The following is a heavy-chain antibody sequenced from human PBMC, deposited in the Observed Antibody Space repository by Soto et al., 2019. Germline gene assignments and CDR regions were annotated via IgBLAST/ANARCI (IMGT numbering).Heavy chain of an antibody. Sequence: QVQLVESGGGVVQPGRSLRLSCAASGFTFSSYAMHWVRQAPGKGLEWVAVISYDGSNKYYADSVKGRFTISRDNSKNTLYLQRNSLRAEDTAVYYCARDDPSSYGMDVWGQGTTVTVSS. CDR1: GFTFSSYA. J-gene: IGHJ6*02. CDR3: ARDDPSSYGMDV. CDR2: ISYDGSNK. V-gene: IGHV3-30-3*01.